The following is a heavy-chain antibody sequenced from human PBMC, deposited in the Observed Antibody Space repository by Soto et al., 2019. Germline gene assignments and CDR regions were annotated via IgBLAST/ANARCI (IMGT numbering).Heavy chain of an antibody. J-gene: IGHJ1*01. V-gene: IGHV1-2*02. CDR2: INPNSGGT. CDR1: GYTFTGYY. Sequence: ASVKVSCKASGYTFTGYYMHWVRQAPGQGLEWMGWINPNSGGTNYAQKFQGRVTMTRDTSISTAYMELSRLRSDDTAVYYCAREFPRGIEAAGPRKYFQHWGQGTLVTVSS. D-gene: IGHD6-13*01. CDR3: AREFPRGIEAAGPRKYFQH.